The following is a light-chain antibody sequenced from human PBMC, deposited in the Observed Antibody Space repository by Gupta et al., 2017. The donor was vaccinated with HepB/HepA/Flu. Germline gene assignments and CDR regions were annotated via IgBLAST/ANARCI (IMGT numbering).Light chain of an antibody. J-gene: IGKJ3*01. CDR1: QSFTSNY. Sequence: EIVLTQSPGTLSLSPGARATLSCRASQSFTSNYLAWYQQKPGQAPRLLISGASTRATGIPDRFSGSGSGTQFTLTISRLEPEDFAVYYCQQDGSPPPTFGHGTKVDIK. CDR2: GAS. CDR3: QQDGSPPPT. V-gene: IGKV3-20*01.